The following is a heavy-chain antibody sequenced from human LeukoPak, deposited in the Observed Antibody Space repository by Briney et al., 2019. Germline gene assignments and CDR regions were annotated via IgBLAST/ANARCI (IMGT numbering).Heavy chain of an antibody. CDR3: ARGAYCSGSCPGAFDI. J-gene: IGHJ3*02. V-gene: IGHV3-33*01. D-gene: IGHD2-15*01. Sequence: SGGSLRLSCAASGFTLSTYAMYWVRQAPGEGLEWVSIIWYDGSNKFYAESVKGRFTISRDNSKNTLYLQMNSLRAEDTAVYYCARGAYCSGSCPGAFDIWGQGTMVTVSS. CDR2: IWYDGSNK. CDR1: GFTLSTYA.